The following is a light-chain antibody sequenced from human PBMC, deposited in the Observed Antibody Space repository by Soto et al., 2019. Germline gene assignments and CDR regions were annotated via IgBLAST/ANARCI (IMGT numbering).Light chain of an antibody. CDR2: EVN. Sequence: QSALTQPASVSGSPGQSITISCTGTSSDVGGYNYVSWYQQHPGKAPKLMIYEVNNRPSGVSNRFSGSKSGNTASLTISGLQAEDEADYFCCSYAGGYIYLFGTGTKVTVL. J-gene: IGLJ1*01. V-gene: IGLV2-14*01. CDR3: CSYAGGYIYL. CDR1: SSDVGGYNY.